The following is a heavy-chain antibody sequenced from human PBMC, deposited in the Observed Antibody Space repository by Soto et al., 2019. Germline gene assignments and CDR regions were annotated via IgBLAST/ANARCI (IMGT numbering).Heavy chain of an antibody. Sequence: SVKVSCKASGGTFSNYAISWVRQAPGQGLEWMGGIIPIFGTANYAQKFQGRVTVTADESTSTAYMELSSLRSEDTAVYYCARGQRYCISTSCDKTQFDYWGQGTLVTVSS. CDR2: IIPIFGTA. J-gene: IGHJ4*02. CDR1: GGTFSNYA. V-gene: IGHV1-69*13. CDR3: ARGQRYCISTSCDKTQFDY. D-gene: IGHD2-2*01.